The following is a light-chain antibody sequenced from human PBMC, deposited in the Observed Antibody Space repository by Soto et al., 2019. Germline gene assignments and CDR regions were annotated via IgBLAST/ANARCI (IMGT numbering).Light chain of an antibody. CDR2: DAS. CDR3: QHYKMYSPWT. CDR1: QSVSSY. V-gene: IGKV3-11*01. J-gene: IGKJ1*01. Sequence: EIVFTQSPDTLSLSPGERATLSCRASQSVSSYLAWYQQKPGQAPRLLIYDASNRATGIPARFSGSGSGTEFTLTISSLQPDDFATYYCQHYKMYSPWTFGQGTKVDIK.